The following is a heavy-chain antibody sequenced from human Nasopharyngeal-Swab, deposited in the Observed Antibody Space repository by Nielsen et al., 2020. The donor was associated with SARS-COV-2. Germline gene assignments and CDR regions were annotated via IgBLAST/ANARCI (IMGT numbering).Heavy chain of an antibody. Sequence: GESLKISCAASGFTFSSYAMSWVRQAQGKGLEWVSAISGSGGSTYYADSAKGRFTIPRDNSKNTLYLQMNSLRAEDTAVYYCAKDGGLTTFPYYYYYGMDVWGQGTTVTVSS. CDR2: ISGSGGST. D-gene: IGHD4/OR15-4a*01. J-gene: IGHJ6*02. CDR3: AKDGGLTTFPYYYYYGMDV. CDR1: GFTFSSYA. V-gene: IGHV3-23*01.